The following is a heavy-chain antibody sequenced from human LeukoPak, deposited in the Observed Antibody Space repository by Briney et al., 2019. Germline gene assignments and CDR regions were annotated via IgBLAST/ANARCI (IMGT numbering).Heavy chain of an antibody. V-gene: IGHV5-51*01. J-gene: IGHJ5*02. CDR3: ARRDIVVSTFDP. CDR2: IYPDDSDT. Sequence: GESLKISCKASGYNFSTYWIAWVRQMPGKGLECMGIIYPDDSDTRYSPSFQGQVSISADKSINTAYLQWSSLKAPDTAMYYCARRDIVVSTFDPWGQGTLVTVSS. CDR1: GYNFSTYW. D-gene: IGHD2-2*01.